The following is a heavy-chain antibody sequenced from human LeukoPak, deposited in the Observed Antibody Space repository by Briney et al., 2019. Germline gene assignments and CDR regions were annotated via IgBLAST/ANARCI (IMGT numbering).Heavy chain of an antibody. J-gene: IGHJ4*02. V-gene: IGHV3-21*01. D-gene: IGHD3-3*01. CDR2: ISSSSSYI. Sequence: GGSLRLSCAASGFTFSSYSMNWVRQAPGKGLEWVSSISSSSSYIYYADSVKGRFTISRDNAKNSLYLQMNSLGAEDTAVYYCARVQPYYDFWSGYYFYFDYWGQGTLVTVSS. CDR3: ARVQPYYDFWSGYYFYFDY. CDR1: GFTFSSYS.